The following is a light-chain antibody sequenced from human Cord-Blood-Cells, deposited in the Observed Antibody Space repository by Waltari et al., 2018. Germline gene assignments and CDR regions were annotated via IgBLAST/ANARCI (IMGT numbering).Light chain of an antibody. CDR1: QSISSY. CDR3: PQSYRTPYT. J-gene: IGKJ2*01. V-gene: IGKV1-39*01. Sequence: DIQRTQSPSSLSAPVVDRVTITCRASQSISSYSNCYQQKPGKAPKLLIYAASSLQSGVPSRFSGGGSGTDFTLTISSLQPADFATYYCPQSYRTPYTFGQGTKLEIK. CDR2: AAS.